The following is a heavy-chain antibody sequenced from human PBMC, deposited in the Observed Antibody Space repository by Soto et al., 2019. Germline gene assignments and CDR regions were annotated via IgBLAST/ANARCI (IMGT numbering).Heavy chain of an antibody. J-gene: IGHJ4*02. Sequence: GLLLRHRYAASGFTFSSYSMNWVRKDPGKGLEWVSYISSSSSTIYYADSVKGRFTISRDNAKNSLYPQMNSLRAEDTAVYYCAKVHCGDYVDFDYLGQGSLVTVSS. V-gene: IGHV3-48*01. D-gene: IGHD4-17*01. CDR1: GFTFSSYS. CDR3: AKVHCGDYVDFDY. CDR2: ISSSSSTI.